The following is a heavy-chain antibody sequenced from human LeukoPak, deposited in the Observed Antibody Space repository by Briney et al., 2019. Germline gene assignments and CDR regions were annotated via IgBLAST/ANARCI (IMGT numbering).Heavy chain of an antibody. CDR3: ARPMPYCSSTSCLDY. D-gene: IGHD2-2*01. J-gene: IGHJ4*02. V-gene: IGHV1-46*01. CDR1: GYTFTSYY. CDR2: INPSGGST. Sequence: ASVKVSCKAPGYTFTSYYMHWVRQAPGQGLEWMGIINPSGGSTSYAQKFQGRVTMTRDTSTSTVYMELSSLRSEDTAVYYCARPMPYCSSTSCLDYWGQGTLVTVSS.